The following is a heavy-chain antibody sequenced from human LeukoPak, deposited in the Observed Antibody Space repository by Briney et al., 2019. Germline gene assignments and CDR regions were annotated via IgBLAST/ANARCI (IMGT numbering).Heavy chain of an antibody. CDR3: AKARYFDWLFIDY. V-gene: IGHV3-30*18. CDR2: ISYDGSNK. J-gene: IGHJ4*02. Sequence: AGGSLRLSCAASGFTFSSYGMHWVRQAPGKGLEWVAVISYDGSNKYYADSVKCRFTISRDNSKNTLYLEMNSLRAEDTAVYYCAKARYFDWLFIDYWGQGTLVTVSS. D-gene: IGHD3-9*01. CDR1: GFTFSSYG.